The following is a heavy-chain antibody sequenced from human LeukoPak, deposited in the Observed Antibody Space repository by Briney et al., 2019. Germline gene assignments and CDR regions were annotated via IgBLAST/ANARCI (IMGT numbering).Heavy chain of an antibody. D-gene: IGHD6-19*01. Sequence: SETLSLTCTVSGGSISSSSYYWGWIRQPPGKGLEWIGSIYYSGSTYYNPSLKRRVTISVDTSKNQFSLKLSSVTAADTAVYYCARDHSSGWKGVDYWGQGTLVTVSS. V-gene: IGHV4-39*07. CDR1: GGSISSSSYY. CDR3: ARDHSSGWKGVDY. CDR2: IYYSGST. J-gene: IGHJ4*02.